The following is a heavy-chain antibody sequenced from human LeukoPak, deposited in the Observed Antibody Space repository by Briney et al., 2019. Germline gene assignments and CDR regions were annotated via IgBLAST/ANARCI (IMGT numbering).Heavy chain of an antibody. CDR2: ISWNSGSI. CDR3: AKDRTSNNWNYYYGMDV. J-gene: IGHJ6*02. CDR1: GFTFDDYA. D-gene: IGHD1-1*01. Sequence: PGGSLRLSCAASGFTFDDYAMHWVRQAPGKGLEWVSGISWNSGSIGYADSVKGRFTISRDNAKNSLYLQMNSLRAEDTALYHCAKDRTSNNWNYYYGMDVWGQGTTVTVSS. V-gene: IGHV3-9*01.